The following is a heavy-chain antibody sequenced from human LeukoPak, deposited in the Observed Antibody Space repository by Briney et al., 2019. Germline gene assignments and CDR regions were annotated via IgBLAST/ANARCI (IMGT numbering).Heavy chain of an antibody. D-gene: IGHD3-10*01. CDR1: GGSISSYY. CDR2: IYYSGST. CDR3: ARDNYYGSGSYPFGMDV. Sequence: SETLSLTCTVSGGSISSYYWSWIRQPPGKGLEWVGYIYYSGSTYYNPSLKSRVTISVDTSKNQFSLKLSSVTAADTAVYYCARDNYYGSGSYPFGMDVWGQGTTVTVSS. J-gene: IGHJ6*02. V-gene: IGHV4-59*06.